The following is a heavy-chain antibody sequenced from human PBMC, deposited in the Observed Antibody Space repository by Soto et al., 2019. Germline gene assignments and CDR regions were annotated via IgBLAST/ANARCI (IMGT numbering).Heavy chain of an antibody. CDR1: GFTVSSNY. Sequence: EVQLVESGGGLVQPGGSLRLSCAASGFTVSSNYMTWVRQAPGKGLEWVSVIYTGGSTYYADSVKGRFTISRHNSKNARYLQMGSLRAEDTAVYYCAWGMSPLFDYWGQGILVTVSS. J-gene: IGHJ4*02. D-gene: IGHD2-8*01. V-gene: IGHV3-53*04. CDR3: AWGMSPLFDY. CDR2: IYTGGST.